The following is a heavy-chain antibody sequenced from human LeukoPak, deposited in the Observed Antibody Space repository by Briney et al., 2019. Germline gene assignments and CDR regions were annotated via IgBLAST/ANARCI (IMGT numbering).Heavy chain of an antibody. CDR2: ISSSSSYT. D-gene: IGHD5-18*01. CDR1: GFTFNDNY. V-gene: IGHV3-11*06. CDR3: ARVSGRGHSYGYGDY. J-gene: IGHJ4*02. Sequence: GGSLRLSCAASGFTFNDNYMSWIRQAPGKGLEWVSYISSSSSYTNYADSVKGRFTISRDNAKNSLYLQMNSLRAEDTAVYYCARVSGRGHSYGYGDYWGQGTLVTVSS.